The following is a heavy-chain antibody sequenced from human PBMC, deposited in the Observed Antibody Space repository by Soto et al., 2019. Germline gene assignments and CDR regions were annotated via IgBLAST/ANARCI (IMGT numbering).Heavy chain of an antibody. J-gene: IGHJ3*02. CDR3: ARDAGSDSSAYPAGLDDAFDI. CDR2: MYKTGST. CDR1: GGSISGYY. V-gene: IGHV4-59*12. D-gene: IGHD3-22*01. Sequence: PSETLSLTCTVSGGSISGYYWSWIRQPPEKGLELIGYMYKTGSTVYNPSFKSRVTISVDTSKNSLYLQMNSLRAEDTAVYYCARDAGSDSSAYPAGLDDAFDIWGQGTMVTVSS.